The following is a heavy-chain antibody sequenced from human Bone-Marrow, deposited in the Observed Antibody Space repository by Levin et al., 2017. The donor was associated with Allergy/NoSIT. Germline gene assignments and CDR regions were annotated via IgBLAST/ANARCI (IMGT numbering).Heavy chain of an antibody. CDR1: GFTFSSYI. CDR3: ASGSYDSGTIH. J-gene: IGHJ4*02. D-gene: IGHD3-10*01. V-gene: IGHV3-48*02. CDR2: INSPSSTK. Sequence: GESLKISCAASGFTFSSYIMNWVRQAPGKGLEWVAYINSPSSTKYYVDSVKGRFTISRDNAQNSLYLQMNSLRDEDTAVYYCASGSYDSGTIHGGQGPLVTVSS.